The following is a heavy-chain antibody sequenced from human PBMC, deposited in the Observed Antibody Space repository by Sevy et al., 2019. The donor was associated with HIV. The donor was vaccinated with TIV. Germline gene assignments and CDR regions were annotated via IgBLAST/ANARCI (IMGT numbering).Heavy chain of an antibody. Sequence: SETLSLTCSVSGGSISGSTYYWGWIRQSPGKGLEWIGSLYYGGSTYSNPSLKSRVTTSVDASKNQFSLKLNSVTAADTAMYYCVIHLTNYLYWYFDLWGRGALVTVSS. D-gene: IGHD2-8*01. CDR2: LYYGGST. CDR3: VIHLTNYLYWYFDL. CDR1: GGSISGSTYY. J-gene: IGHJ2*01. V-gene: IGHV4-39*01.